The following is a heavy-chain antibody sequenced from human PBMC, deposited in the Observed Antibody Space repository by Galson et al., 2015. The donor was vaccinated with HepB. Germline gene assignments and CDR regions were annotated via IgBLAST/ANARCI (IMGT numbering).Heavy chain of an antibody. J-gene: IGHJ4*02. V-gene: IGHV3-30*18. CDR2: ISYDGSNK. D-gene: IGHD3-3*01. Sequence: SLRLSCAASGFTFSSYGMHWVRQAPGKGLEWVAVISYDGSNKYYADSVKGRFTISRDNSKNTLYLRMNSLRAEDTAVYYCAKPYYDFWSGTNPDYWGQGTLVTVSS. CDR1: GFTFSSYG. CDR3: AKPYYDFWSGTNPDY.